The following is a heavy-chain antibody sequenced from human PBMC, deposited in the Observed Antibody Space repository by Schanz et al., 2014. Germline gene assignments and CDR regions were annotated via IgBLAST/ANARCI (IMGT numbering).Heavy chain of an antibody. CDR3: ARWFLIRGVILDS. D-gene: IGHD3-10*01. CDR1: TSIFNHAW. Sequence: VQLVESGGGLVQPGKSLRLSCAASTSIFNHAWMSWVRQAPGKGLEWVSYVSSSSSYTHYADSVKGRFTISRDNSRDTVYLQMNSLRADDTAMYYCARWFLIRGVILDSWGQGTLVTVSS. J-gene: IGHJ4*02. CDR2: VSSSSSYT. V-gene: IGHV3-11*05.